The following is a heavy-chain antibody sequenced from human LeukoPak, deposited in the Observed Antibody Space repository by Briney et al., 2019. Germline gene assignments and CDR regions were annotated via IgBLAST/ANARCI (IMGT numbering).Heavy chain of an antibody. Sequence: SETLSLTCAVYGGSFSGYYWSWIRQPPGKGLEWIGEINHSGSTNYNPSLKSRVTISVDTSKNQFSLKLSSVTAADTAVYYCARGSQQLVLDWFDPWGQGTLVTVSS. D-gene: IGHD6-13*01. CDR2: INHSGST. CDR3: ARGSQQLVLDWFDP. J-gene: IGHJ5*02. CDR1: GGSFSGYY. V-gene: IGHV4-34*01.